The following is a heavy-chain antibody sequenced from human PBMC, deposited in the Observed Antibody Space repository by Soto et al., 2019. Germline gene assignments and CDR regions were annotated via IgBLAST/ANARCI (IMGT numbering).Heavy chain of an antibody. V-gene: IGHV1-18*04. D-gene: IGHD5-12*01. J-gene: IGHJ5*02. CDR1: GYPFSKYG. CDR2: IKPDNGDT. Sequence: QLQLVQSGAEVERPGASVRVSCKAYGYPFSKYGISWIRQAPGQGLEWMGWIKPDNGDTNYAQKFQSRVTLNTDTSSNTAYMELKSLRSDDTAVYYCETSYDSGFDPCGQGTLVSFSS. CDR3: ETSYDSGFDP.